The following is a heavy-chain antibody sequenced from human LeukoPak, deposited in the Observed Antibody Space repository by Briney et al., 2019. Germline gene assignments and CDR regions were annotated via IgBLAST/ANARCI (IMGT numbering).Heavy chain of an antibody. CDR3: AKGPLRGTAAAIDY. Sequence: GGSLRLSCAASGFTFNNYGMHWVRQAPGKGLEWVAVISYDGRNIHYPDSVKGRFTISRDFSTDTLWLQMDSLRTEDTAVYYCAKGPLRGTAAAIDYWGQGTLVTVSS. J-gene: IGHJ4*02. CDR2: ISYDGRNI. D-gene: IGHD2-2*01. V-gene: IGHV3-30*18. CDR1: GFTFNNYG.